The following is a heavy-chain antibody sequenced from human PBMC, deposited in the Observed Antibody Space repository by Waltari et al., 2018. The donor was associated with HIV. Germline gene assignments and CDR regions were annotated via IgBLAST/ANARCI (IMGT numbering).Heavy chain of an antibody. CDR1: GGSINNYY. V-gene: IGHV4-4*07. D-gene: IGHD1-26*01. J-gene: IGHJ4*02. Sequence: QVQLQESGPGLVKPSETLSLTCIVSGGSINNYYWNWIRQPAGKGLEWLGRINASGGTNYTPSLKSRVTMSVDTSKNQFSLKLTSVTAADTAVYFCARETSGPTWRLFDSWGQGTLVTVSS. CDR3: ARETSGPTWRLFDS. CDR2: INASGGT.